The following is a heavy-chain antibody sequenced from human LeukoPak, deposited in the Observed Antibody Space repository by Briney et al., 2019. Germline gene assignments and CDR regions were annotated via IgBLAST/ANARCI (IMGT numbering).Heavy chain of an antibody. V-gene: IGHV3-33*01. CDR3: ARDVAGIDY. D-gene: IGHD6-19*01. J-gene: IGHJ4*02. CDR1: GFTFSSYG. Sequence: TGGSLRLSCAASGFTFSSYGIHWVRQAPGKGLEWVAVIWYDGSNKYYADSVKGRFTISRDNSKDTLYLQMNSLRAEDTAVYYCARDVAGIDYWGQGTLVTVSS. CDR2: IWYDGSNK.